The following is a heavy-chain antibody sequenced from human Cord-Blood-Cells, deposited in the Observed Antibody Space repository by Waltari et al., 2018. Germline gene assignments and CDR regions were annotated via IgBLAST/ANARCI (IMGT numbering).Heavy chain of an antibody. CDR2: IWYDGSNK. CDR3: AKPAYSSSWYFDY. J-gene: IGHJ4*02. Sequence: QVQLVESGGGVVQPGRSLRLSCAASGFTFSSYGMHWARHAPGKGLEWVAVIWYDGSNKYYADSVKGRFTISRDNSKNTLYLQMNSLRAEDTAVYYCAKPAYSSSWYFDYWGQGTLVTVSS. CDR1: GFTFSSYG. V-gene: IGHV3-33*06. D-gene: IGHD6-13*01.